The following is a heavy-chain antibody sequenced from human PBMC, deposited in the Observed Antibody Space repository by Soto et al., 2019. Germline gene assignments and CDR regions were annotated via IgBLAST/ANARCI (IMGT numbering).Heavy chain of an antibody. CDR2: IWSDGSNK. J-gene: IGHJ6*04. Sequence: QVQLVESGGGVVKPGRSLRLSCAASGFTFSSYGMHWVRQAPGKGLEWVAVIWSDGSNKYYADSVKGRVTISRDNSKNPLYLQLNAMRAEYTAVYYCVCDCCGGSFDFSLDVWGKGTTVTVSS. CDR3: VCDCCGGSFDFSLDV. V-gene: IGHV3-33*01. D-gene: IGHD2-15*01. CDR1: GFTFSSYG.